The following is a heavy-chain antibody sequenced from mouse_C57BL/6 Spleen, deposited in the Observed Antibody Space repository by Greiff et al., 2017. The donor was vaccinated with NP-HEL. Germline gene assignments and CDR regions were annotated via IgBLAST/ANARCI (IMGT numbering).Heavy chain of an antibody. CDR1: GFNIKDDY. J-gene: IGHJ3*01. V-gene: IGHV14-4*01. Sequence: VQLKESGAELVRPGASVKLSCTASGFNIKDDYMHWVKQRPEQGLEWIGWIDPENGDTEYASKFQGKATITADTSSNTAYLQLSSLTSEDTAVYYCTTPYDYGGFAYWGQGTLVTVSA. CDR3: TTPYDYGGFAY. D-gene: IGHD2-4*01. CDR2: IDPENGDT.